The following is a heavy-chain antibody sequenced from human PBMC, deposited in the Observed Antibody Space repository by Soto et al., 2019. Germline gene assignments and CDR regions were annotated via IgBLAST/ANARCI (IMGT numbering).Heavy chain of an antibody. D-gene: IGHD3-3*01. Sequence: QVKLVQSGTEVKKPGASVKVSCKTSGYTFTTYGVNWVRQAPGQGLEWMGSISGYNGNTNSPQKFQGRVTMTTDTSTSTAYMELRSLTFEDTAVYYCARGAHGSGYAVYWGQGTLVTVSS. J-gene: IGHJ4*02. CDR1: GYTFTTYG. CDR3: ARGAHGSGYAVY. CDR2: ISGYNGNT. V-gene: IGHV1-18*01.